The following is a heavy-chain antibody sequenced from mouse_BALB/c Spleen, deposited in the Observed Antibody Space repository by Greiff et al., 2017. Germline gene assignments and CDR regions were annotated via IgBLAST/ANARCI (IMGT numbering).Heavy chain of an antibody. V-gene: IGHV5-6*01. CDR3: ARPSAMDY. Sequence: EVQVVESGGDLVKPGGSLKLSCAASGFTFSSYGMSWVRQTPDKRLEWVATISSGGSYTYYPDSVKGRFTISRDNAKNTLYLQMSSLKSEDTAMYYCARPSAMDYWGQGTSVTVSS. CDR1: GFTFSSYG. J-gene: IGHJ4*01. CDR2: ISSGGSYT.